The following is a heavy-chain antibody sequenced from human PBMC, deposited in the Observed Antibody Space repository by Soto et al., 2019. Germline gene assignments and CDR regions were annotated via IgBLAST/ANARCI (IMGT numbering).Heavy chain of an antibody. CDR1: GGSVSNSA. CDR3: GRGRRLTKVEY. Sequence: QVQLVQSGSEVKKPGSSVSVSCKASGGSVSNSAISWLRQAPGQGLEWMGGIIHIFGPAIYARKFQGRFTISADESTGTAYMELNNVRSDDTAVYYCGRGRRLTKVEYWGQGTLVTVS. J-gene: IGHJ4*02. CDR2: IIHIFGPA. D-gene: IGHD1-1*01. V-gene: IGHV1-69*01.